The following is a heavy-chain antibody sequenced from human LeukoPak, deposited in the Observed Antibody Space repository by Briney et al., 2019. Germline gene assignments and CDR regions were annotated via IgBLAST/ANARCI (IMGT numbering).Heavy chain of an antibody. CDR3: TTDRSSVVVTAINFDY. CDR1: GFTFDDYG. D-gene: IGHD2-21*02. Sequence: GGSLRLSCAASGFTFDDYGMSWVRQAPGKGLEWVGRIKSKTDGGTTDYAAPVKGRFTISRDDSKNTLYLQMNSLKTEDTAVYYCTTDRSSVVVTAINFDYWGQGTLVTVSS. CDR2: IKSKTDGGTT. J-gene: IGHJ4*02. V-gene: IGHV3-15*01.